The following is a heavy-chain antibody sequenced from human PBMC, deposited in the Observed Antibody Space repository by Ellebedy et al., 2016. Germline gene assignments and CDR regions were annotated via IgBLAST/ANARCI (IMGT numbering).Heavy chain of an antibody. CDR3: ARDRLEWELCAVDV. Sequence: GGSLRLSCAASRFTFSSYSMNWVRQAPGKGLEWVSYISSGSSTIYYADSVKGRFTISRDNANNSLYLQMNSLRAEDTAVYYCARDRLEWELCAVDVWGQGTTVTVSS. J-gene: IGHJ6*02. CDR1: RFTFSSYS. D-gene: IGHD1-26*01. CDR2: ISSGSSTI. V-gene: IGHV3-48*01.